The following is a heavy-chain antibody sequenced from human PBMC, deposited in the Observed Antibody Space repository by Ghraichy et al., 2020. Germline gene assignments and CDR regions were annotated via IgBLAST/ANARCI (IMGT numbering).Heavy chain of an antibody. J-gene: IGHJ6*02. V-gene: IGHV1-18*01. D-gene: IGHD3-10*01. CDR1: GYTFTSYG. Sequence: ASVKVSCKASGYTFTSYGISWVRQAPGQGLEWMGWISAYNGNTNYAQKLQGRVTMTTDTSTSTAYMELRSLRSDDTAVYYCAREYELAYYGSGSYPPDVWGQGTTVTVSS. CDR2: ISAYNGNT. CDR3: AREYELAYYGSGSYPPDV.